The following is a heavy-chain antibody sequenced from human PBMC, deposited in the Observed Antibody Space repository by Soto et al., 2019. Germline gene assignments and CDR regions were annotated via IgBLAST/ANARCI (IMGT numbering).Heavy chain of an antibody. CDR3: ASGIGWDSEYYFDY. J-gene: IGHJ4*02. D-gene: IGHD1-26*01. CDR2: IYYSGRT. CDR1: GVTISTGGYY. V-gene: IGHV4-31*03. Sequence: LSLTCTVSGVTISTGGYYWSWIRQHPGKGLEWFGNIYYSGRTYYNPYLKSRVILSVDTSKNHFSLNLRSLTAADSSMYYCASGIGWDSEYYFDYWGQGAVVTVSS.